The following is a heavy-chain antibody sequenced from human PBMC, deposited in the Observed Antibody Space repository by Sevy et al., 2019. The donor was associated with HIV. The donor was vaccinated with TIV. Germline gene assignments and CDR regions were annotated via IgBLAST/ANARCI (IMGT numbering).Heavy chain of an antibody. CDR3: ARDQRGSSSFRY. D-gene: IGHD6-6*01. Sequence: ASVKVSRKASGYTFTSYGISWVRQALGQELEWMGWISAYNGNTNYAQKLQGRVTMTTDTSTSTAYMELRSLRSDDTAVYYCARDQRGSSSFRYWGQGTLVTVSS. CDR2: ISAYNGNT. CDR1: GYTFTSYG. J-gene: IGHJ4*02. V-gene: IGHV1-18*01.